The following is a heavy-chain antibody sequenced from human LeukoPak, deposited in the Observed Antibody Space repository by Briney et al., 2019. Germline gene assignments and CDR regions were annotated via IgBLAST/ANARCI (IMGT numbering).Heavy chain of an antibody. Sequence: SETLSLTCTVSGGSISSYYWSWIRQPPGKGLEWIGYIYYSGSTNYHHSLKSRVTISVDTSKKQLSLKLSAVTAADTAVYYCARGYSSSPYFDCWGQGTLVTVAS. CDR3: ARGYSSSPYFDC. J-gene: IGHJ4*02. D-gene: IGHD6-6*01. V-gene: IGHV4-59*01. CDR1: GGSISSYY. CDR2: IYYSGST.